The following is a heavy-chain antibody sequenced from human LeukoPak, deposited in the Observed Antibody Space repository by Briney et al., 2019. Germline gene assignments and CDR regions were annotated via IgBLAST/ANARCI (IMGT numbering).Heavy chain of an antibody. V-gene: IGHV3-33*01. D-gene: IGHD4-17*01. CDR3: ARGYDYGDYGVVE. CDR1: GFTFSNYG. J-gene: IGHJ4*02. Sequence: PGGSLRLSCAASGFTFSNYGMHWVRQAPGKGLEWVAVIWYDGSNKYYSGSVRGRFTISRDNSKNTLYLQMNSLRAEDTAVYYCARGYDYGDYGVVEWGQGTLVTVSS. CDR2: IWYDGSNK.